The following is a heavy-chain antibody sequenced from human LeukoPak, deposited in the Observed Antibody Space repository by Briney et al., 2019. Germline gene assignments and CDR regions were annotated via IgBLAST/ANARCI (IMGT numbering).Heavy chain of an antibody. V-gene: IGHV3-7*01. D-gene: IGHD3-22*01. CDR2: IKQDGSDK. CDR3: ARDSPTTYYYDSSGYRLFDY. J-gene: IGHJ4*02. CDR1: GFPFSSYW. Sequence: GGSLRLSCAASGFPFSSYWMSWVRQAPGKGLEWVANIKQDGSDKYYVDSVKGRFTISRDNAKNSLYLQMNSLRAEDTAVYYCARDSPTTYYYDSSGYRLFDYWGQGTLVTVSS.